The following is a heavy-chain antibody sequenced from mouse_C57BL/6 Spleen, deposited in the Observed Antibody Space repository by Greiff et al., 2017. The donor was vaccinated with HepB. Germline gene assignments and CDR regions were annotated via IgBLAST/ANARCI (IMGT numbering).Heavy chain of an antibody. CDR2: ISDGGSYT. D-gene: IGHD2-1*01. Sequence: EVKLVESGGGLVKPGGSLKLSCAASGFTFSSYAMSCVRQTPEKRLEWVATISDGGSYTYYPDNVKGRFTISRDNAKNNLYLQMSHLKSEDTAMYYCASLYGNYGFAYWGQGTLVTVSA. J-gene: IGHJ3*01. CDR1: GFTFSSYA. V-gene: IGHV5-4*03. CDR3: ASLYGNYGFAY.